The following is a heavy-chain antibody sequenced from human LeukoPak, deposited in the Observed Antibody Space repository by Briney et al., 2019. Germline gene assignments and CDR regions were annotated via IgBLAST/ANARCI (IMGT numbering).Heavy chain of an antibody. CDR1: GGTFSSYA. V-gene: IGHV1-69*05. Sequence: SVKVSCKASGGTFSSYAISWVRQAPGQGLEWMGGIIPIFGTANYAQKFQGRVTITTDESTSTAYMELSSLRSEDTAVYYCARTSCSSTSCYEDWFDPWGQGTLVTVSS. J-gene: IGHJ5*02. D-gene: IGHD2-2*01. CDR3: ARTSCSSTSCYEDWFDP. CDR2: IIPIFGTA.